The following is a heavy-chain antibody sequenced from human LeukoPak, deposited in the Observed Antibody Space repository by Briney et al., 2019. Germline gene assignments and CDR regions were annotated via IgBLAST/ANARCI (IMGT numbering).Heavy chain of an antibody. CDR3: ARDSGGMDV. D-gene: IGHD7-27*01. Sequence: SETLSLTCTVSGGSISSYYWSWIRQPPGKGLEWIGYIYYSGSINYNPSLKSRVTISVDTSKNQFSLKLSSVTAADTAVYYCARDSGGMDVWGQGTTVTVSS. CDR2: IYYSGSI. J-gene: IGHJ6*02. V-gene: IGHV4-59*01. CDR1: GGSISSYY.